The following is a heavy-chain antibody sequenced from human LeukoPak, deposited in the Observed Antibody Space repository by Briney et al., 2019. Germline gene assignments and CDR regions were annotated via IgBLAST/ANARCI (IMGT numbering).Heavy chain of an antibody. V-gene: IGHV4-59*12. J-gene: IGHJ4*02. Sequence: PSETLSLTCTVSGGSISSYYWSWIRQPPGKGLEWIGYIYYSGSTNYNPSLKSRVTISVDTSKNQFSLKLSSVTAADTAVYYCARSGYSSSWYWNYWGQGTLVTVSS. CDR1: GGSISSYY. D-gene: IGHD6-13*01. CDR2: IYYSGST. CDR3: ARSGYSSSWYWNY.